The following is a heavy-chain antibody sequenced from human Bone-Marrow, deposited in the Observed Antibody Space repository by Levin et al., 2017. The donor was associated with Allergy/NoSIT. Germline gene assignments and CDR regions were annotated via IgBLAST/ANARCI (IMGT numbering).Heavy chain of an antibody. CDR1: GGSFNGYF. V-gene: IGHV4-34*01. J-gene: IGHJ5*02. CDR2: MNHQGRA. D-gene: IGHD2-2*01. CDR3: ARGRVGSSTRRWFDP. Sequence: PSETLSLTCVVNGGSFNGYFWTWIRQPPGKGLEWIGEMNHQGRANYNPSLKSRVTISVDTSKNQFSLNLKSVTAADIAIYYCARGRVGSSTRRWFDPWGQGTLVTVSS.